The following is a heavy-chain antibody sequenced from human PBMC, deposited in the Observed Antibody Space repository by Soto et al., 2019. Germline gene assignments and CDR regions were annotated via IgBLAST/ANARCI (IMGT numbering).Heavy chain of an antibody. J-gene: IGHJ4*02. CDR3: AASYGSGYRAFDY. CDR2: INPIVSMS. D-gene: IGHD3-10*01. V-gene: IGHV1-69*02. Sequence: QVQLVQSGPEVKKPGSSVKVACKASGDTFSFYTINWVRQAPGLGLEWVGRINPIVSMSNYAQKFQGRVWMTADKSTSTAYRELRSLRSDDTAMYFCAASYGSGYRAFDYWGQGALVIVSS. CDR1: GDTFSFYT.